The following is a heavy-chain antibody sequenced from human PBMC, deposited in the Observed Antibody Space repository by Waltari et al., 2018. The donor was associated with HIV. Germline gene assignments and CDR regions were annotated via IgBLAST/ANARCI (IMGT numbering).Heavy chain of an antibody. CDR3: ARDSAPGLAVDDDDGEFFYYGLDV. CDR1: GGSLRGYY. V-gene: IGHV4-34*01. Sequence: QVHLEQWGTGLLRPSETLSPTCAVYGGSLRGYYWSWIPQSPGRGLEWIGEVNHVGRTNYSPSLKGRVTVSVDTSKNQFSLTMRSVTAADTAVYYCARDSAPGLAVDDDDGEFFYYGLDVWGQGTTVTVSS. D-gene: IGHD6-19*01. CDR2: VNHVGRT. J-gene: IGHJ6*01.